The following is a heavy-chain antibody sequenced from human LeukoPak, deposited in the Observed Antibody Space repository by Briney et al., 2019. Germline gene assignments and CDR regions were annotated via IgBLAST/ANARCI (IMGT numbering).Heavy chain of an antibody. CDR1: GYTFTGYY. CDR3: ARDTDYDFWSGYYGYFDY. V-gene: IGHV1-2*02. J-gene: IGHJ4*02. Sequence: ASVKVSCKASGYTFTGYYMHWVRQAPGQGLEWLGWINPNSGGTNYAQKFQGRVTMTRDTSISTAYMELSRLRSDDTAVYYCARDTDYDFWSGYYGYFDYRGQGTLVTVSS. D-gene: IGHD3-3*01. CDR2: INPNSGGT.